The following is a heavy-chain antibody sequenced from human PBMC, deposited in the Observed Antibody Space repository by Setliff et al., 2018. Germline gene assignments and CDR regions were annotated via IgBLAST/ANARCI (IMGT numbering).Heavy chain of an antibody. J-gene: IGHJ3*02. Sequence: SETLSLTCAVYGGSFSVYYWSWLRQPPGKGLEWIGEINHSGSTNYNPSLKSRVTISVDTSKNQFSLKLSSVTAADTAVYYCARGWGSGWSKEGAFDIWGQGTMVTVSS. CDR2: INHSGST. CDR1: GGSFSVYY. V-gene: IGHV4-34*01. CDR3: ARGWGSGWSKEGAFDI. D-gene: IGHD6-19*01.